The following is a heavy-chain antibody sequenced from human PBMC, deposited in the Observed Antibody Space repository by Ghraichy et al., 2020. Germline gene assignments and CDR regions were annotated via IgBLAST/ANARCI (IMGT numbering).Heavy chain of an antibody. CDR2: IYYSGST. Sequence: SETLSLTCTVSGGSISSGGYYWSWIRQHPGKGLEWIGYIYYSGSTYYNPSLKSRVTISVDTSKNQFSLKLSSVTAADTAVYYCARGWLQSPAFDYWGQGTLVTVSS. V-gene: IGHV4-31*03. CDR1: GGSISSGGYY. CDR3: ARGWLQSPAFDY. J-gene: IGHJ4*02. D-gene: IGHD5-24*01.